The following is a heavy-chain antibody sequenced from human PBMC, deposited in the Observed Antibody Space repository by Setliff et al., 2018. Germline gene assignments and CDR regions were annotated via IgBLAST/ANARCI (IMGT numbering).Heavy chain of an antibody. CDR2: ISRGGNTI. CDR3: ARDFGSHFFDY. J-gene: IGHJ4*02. Sequence: PGGSLRLSCAASGFTFSDYYMNWIRQAPGKGLEWVSYISRGGNTIYYADSVKGRFTISRDNAKNSLYLQMNSLRAEGTAVYYCARDFGSHFFDYWGQGTLVTSPQ. CDR1: GFTFSDYY. D-gene: IGHD3-16*01. V-gene: IGHV3-11*04.